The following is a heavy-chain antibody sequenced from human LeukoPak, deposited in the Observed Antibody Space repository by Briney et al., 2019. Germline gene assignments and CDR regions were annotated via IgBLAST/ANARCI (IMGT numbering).Heavy chain of an antibody. D-gene: IGHD2-2*01. CDR3: ARVVRGGVVPAAIYFDY. CDR1: GGSISGGGYY. J-gene: IGHJ4*02. V-gene: IGHV4-31*03. Sequence: PSETLSLTCTVSGGSISGGGYYWSWIRQHPGKGLEWIGYIYYSGSTYYNPSLKSRVTISVDTSKNQFSLKLSSVTAADTAVYYCARVVRGGVVPAAIYFDYWGQGTLVTVSS. CDR2: IYYSGST.